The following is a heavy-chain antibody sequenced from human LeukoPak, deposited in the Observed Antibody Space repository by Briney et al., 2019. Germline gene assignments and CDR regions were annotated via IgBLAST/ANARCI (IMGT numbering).Heavy chain of an antibody. CDR2: ISGSGGSI. CDR3: AKSSDILTGYYR. V-gene: IGHV3-23*01. Sequence: GGSLRLSCAASGFTFSSYAMSWVRQAPGKGLEWVSAISGSGGSIYYADSVKGRFTISRDNSKNTLYLQMNSLRAEDTAVYYCAKSSDILTGYYRWGQGTLVTVSS. CDR1: GFTFSSYA. J-gene: IGHJ4*02. D-gene: IGHD3-9*01.